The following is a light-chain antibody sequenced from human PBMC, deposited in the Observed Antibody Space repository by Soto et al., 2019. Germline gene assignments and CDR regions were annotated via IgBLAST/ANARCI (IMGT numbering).Light chain of an antibody. CDR1: QSVRSTF. J-gene: IGKJ1*01. Sequence: VLPQSPDTLSLSPGDRATLSCRASQSVRSTFLAWYQQKPGQAPRLLIYGASNRAAGIPERFSGSGSGTDFTLTISRLEPEDFAVYYCQQYGSSRTFGQGTKVEIK. CDR3: QQYGSSRT. CDR2: GAS. V-gene: IGKV3-20*01.